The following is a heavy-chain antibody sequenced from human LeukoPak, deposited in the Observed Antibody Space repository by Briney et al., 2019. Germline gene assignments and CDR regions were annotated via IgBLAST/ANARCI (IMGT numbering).Heavy chain of an antibody. Sequence: AASVTVSCTASGYTFTSYDINWVRQATGQGLEWMGWMNPNSGNTGYAQKFQGRVTMTRNTSISTAYMELSSLRFEDTAVYYCASRGVISYYYYYAMDVWGQGTTVTVSS. D-gene: IGHD3-16*02. J-gene: IGHJ6*02. CDR3: ASRGVISYYYYYAMDV. CDR2: MNPNSGNT. V-gene: IGHV1-8*01. CDR1: GYTFTSYD.